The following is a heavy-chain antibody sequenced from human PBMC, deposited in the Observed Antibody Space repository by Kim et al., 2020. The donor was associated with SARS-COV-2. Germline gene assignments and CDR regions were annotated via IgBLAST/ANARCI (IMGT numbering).Heavy chain of an antibody. Sequence: GGSLRLSCVASGFTFNIYAMTWVRQAPGKGLEWVSDISSSDTTYYADSVKGRFTIFRDNSKNTLYLQMNSLRAEDTAVYYCAKPGGSGSYYRYFDSWGQGTQVTFSS. J-gene: IGHJ4*02. CDR3: AKPGGSGSYYRYFDS. D-gene: IGHD3-10*01. CDR1: GFTFNIYA. CDR2: ISSSDTT. V-gene: IGHV3-23*01.